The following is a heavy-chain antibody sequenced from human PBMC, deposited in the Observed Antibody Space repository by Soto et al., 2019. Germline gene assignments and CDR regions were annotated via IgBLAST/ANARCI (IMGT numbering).Heavy chain of an antibody. J-gene: IGHJ5*02. D-gene: IGHD3-3*01. Sequence: QVQLVQSGAEVKKPGSSVNVSCKTSGGTFGNSAVTWVRQAPGQGLEWLGGIVPMFGTANYAQKFQGRVTITADESTITASMELNSLKTDDTAVYYCARDGDPQSAFWSGPLGGGRFDPWGQGTVVTVSS. CDR3: ARDGDPQSAFWSGPLGGGRFDP. V-gene: IGHV1-69*12. CDR1: GGTFGNSA. CDR2: IVPMFGTA.